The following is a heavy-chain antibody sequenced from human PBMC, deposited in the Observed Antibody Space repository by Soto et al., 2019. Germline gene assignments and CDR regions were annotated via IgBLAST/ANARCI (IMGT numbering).Heavy chain of an antibody. D-gene: IGHD6-13*01. J-gene: IGHJ5*02. CDR1: GYSFTSYG. Sequence: QVQLVQSGTEVKKPGASVKVSCKASGYSFTSYGIHWVRQAPGQRLEWMGWINAANGATIYSPTFQGRGTITRDTSASTAYMELSSLRFEDTAVYYCVRRHVSATGIDWFDPWGQGTLVTVSS. CDR2: INAANGAT. V-gene: IGHV1-3*01. CDR3: VRRHVSATGIDWFDP.